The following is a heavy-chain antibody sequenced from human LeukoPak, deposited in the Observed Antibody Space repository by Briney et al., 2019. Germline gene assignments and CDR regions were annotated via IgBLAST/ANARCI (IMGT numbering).Heavy chain of an antibody. V-gene: IGHV4-34*01. J-gene: IGHJ4*02. CDR2: INHAGIT. D-gene: IGHD6-13*01. CDR3: ARGGRAGRSDFEF. Sequence: SETLSLTCAVYGVSFNHYYWSWIRQPPGKGLEWIGEINHAGITTYNPSLTSRLTISVDASKNQFSLSLTPVTAADTAVYYCARGGRAGRSDFEFWGQGTLVTVSS. CDR1: GVSFNHYY.